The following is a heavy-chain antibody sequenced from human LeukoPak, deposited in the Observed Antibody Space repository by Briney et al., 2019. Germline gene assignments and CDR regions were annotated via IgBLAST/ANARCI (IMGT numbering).Heavy chain of an antibody. J-gene: IGHJ4*02. CDR2: INHSGST. Sequence: PSETLSLTCTVSGGSISSSSYYWGWIRQPPGKGLEWIGEINHSGSTNYNPSLKSRVTISVDTSKNQFSLKLSSVTAADTAVYYCARGQRRNIVVVPAAMRAFDYWGQGTLVTVSS. D-gene: IGHD2-2*01. V-gene: IGHV4-39*07. CDR1: GGSISSSSYY. CDR3: ARGQRRNIVVVPAAMRAFDY.